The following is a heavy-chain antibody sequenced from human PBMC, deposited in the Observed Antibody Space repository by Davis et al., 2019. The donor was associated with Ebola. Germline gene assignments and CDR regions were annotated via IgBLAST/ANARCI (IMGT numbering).Heavy chain of an antibody. Sequence: SGPTLVKPTQTLTLTCTFSGFSLSTSGMCVSWIRQPPGKALEWLALIDWDDDKYYSTSLKTRLTISKDTSKNQVVLTMTNMDPVDTATYYCARTTLGYCSGGSCYFLDPWGQGTLVTVSS. CDR1: GFSLSTSGMC. CDR2: IDWDDDK. J-gene: IGHJ5*02. CDR3: ARTTLGYCSGGSCYFLDP. V-gene: IGHV2-70*01. D-gene: IGHD2-15*01.